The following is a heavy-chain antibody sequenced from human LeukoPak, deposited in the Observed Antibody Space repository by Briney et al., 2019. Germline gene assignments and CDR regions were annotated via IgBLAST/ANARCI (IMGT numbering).Heavy chain of an antibody. Sequence: SETLSLTCTVSGGSISSYYWSWIRQPPGKGLEWIGYIYYSGSTNYNPSLKSRVTISVDTSKNQFSLKLSSVTAADTAVYYCARHSTGGRGFDSWGQGTLVTVSS. V-gene: IGHV4-59*08. D-gene: IGHD7-27*01. CDR3: ARHSTGGRGFDS. CDR2: IYYSGST. J-gene: IGHJ4*02. CDR1: GGSISSYY.